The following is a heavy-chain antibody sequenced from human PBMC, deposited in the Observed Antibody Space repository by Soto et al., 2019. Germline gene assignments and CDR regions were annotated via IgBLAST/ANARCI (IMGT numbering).Heavy chain of an antibody. Sequence: SETLSLTCTVSGGSVSSGDYFWSWLRQSPGKRLEWIAYIYYSGSTNYNPSLKSRATISVDTSKSQVSLTLTSMTAAGAALYYCARSPNYYYCGFDVWGQGTAVTVS. J-gene: IGHJ6*02. CDR2: IYYSGST. D-gene: IGHD3-10*01. CDR1: GGSVSSGDYF. CDR3: ARSPNYYYCGFDV. V-gene: IGHV4-61*08.